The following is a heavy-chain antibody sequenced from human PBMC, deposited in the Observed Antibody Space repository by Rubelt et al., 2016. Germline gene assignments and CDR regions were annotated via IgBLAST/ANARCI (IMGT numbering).Heavy chain of an antibody. V-gene: IGHV3-30*04. Sequence: QVQLVESGGGVVQPGRSLRLSCASSGFTFSNYVIHWVRQAPGKGLEWVAIISYDGSNKSYEESGKVRFTISRDNSKNTLYLQMNSLGAEDTAVYYCALRRRWRNYFDYWGQGTLVTVSS. J-gene: IGHJ4*02. D-gene: IGHD4-23*01. CDR2: ISYDGSNK. CDR1: GFTFSNYV. CDR3: ALRRRWRNYFDY.